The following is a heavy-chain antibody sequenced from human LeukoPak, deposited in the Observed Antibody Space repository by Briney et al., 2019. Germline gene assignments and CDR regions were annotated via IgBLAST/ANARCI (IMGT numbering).Heavy chain of an antibody. Sequence: PGGSLRLSCTVSGLTVSSNSMSWVRQAPGKGLEWVSFIYSGGNTHYSDSVKGRFTISRDNSKNTLYLQMNSLRADDTAVYYCARRAGEYSHPYDYWGQGTLVTVS. D-gene: IGHD4-17*01. J-gene: IGHJ4*02. CDR2: IYSGGNT. CDR1: GLTVSSNS. CDR3: ARRAGEYSHPYDY. V-gene: IGHV3-53*01.